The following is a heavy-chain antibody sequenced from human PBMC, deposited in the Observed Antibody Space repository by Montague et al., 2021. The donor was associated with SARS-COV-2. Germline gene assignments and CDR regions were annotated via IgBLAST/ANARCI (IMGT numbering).Heavy chain of an antibody. CDR3: ARDRRGMAMAGRAYYHYYMDV. CDR2: ISTSGSS. D-gene: IGHD6-19*01. J-gene: IGHJ6*03. V-gene: IGHV4-61*09. Sequence: TLSLTCSVSGASISSANDYWTWIRQPAGKGLEWIGHISTSGSSSYNPSLKSRVTIILDTSKQQFSLELTSVTAADTAVYYCARDRRGMAMAGRAYYHYYMDVWSKGTTVTVSS. CDR1: GASISSANDY.